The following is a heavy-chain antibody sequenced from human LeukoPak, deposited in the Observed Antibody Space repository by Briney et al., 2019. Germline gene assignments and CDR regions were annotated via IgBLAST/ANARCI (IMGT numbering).Heavy chain of an antibody. J-gene: IGHJ4*02. D-gene: IGHD6-19*01. CDR1: GGTFSSYA. CDR2: IIPILGIA. CDR3: ARGVAGTEMYYFDY. Sequence: SVKVSCKASGGTFSSYAISWVRQAPGQGLEWMGRIIPILGIANYAQKFQGRVTITADKSTSTAYMELRSLRSDDTAVYYCARGVAGTEMYYFDYWGQGTLVTVSS. V-gene: IGHV1-69*04.